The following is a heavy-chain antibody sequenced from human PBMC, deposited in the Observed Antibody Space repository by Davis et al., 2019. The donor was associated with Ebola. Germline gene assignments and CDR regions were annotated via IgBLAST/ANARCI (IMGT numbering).Heavy chain of an antibody. Sequence: PSETLSLTCTVSGGSISSSSYYWGWIRQPPGKGLEWIGSIYYSGSTYYNPSLKSRVTISVDTSKNQFSLKLSSVTAADTAVYYCARHLYAAEVEGWGQGTLVTVSS. V-gene: IGHV4-39*01. J-gene: IGHJ4*02. CDR2: IYYSGST. D-gene: IGHD6-13*01. CDR3: ARHLYAAEVEG. CDR1: GGSISSSSYY.